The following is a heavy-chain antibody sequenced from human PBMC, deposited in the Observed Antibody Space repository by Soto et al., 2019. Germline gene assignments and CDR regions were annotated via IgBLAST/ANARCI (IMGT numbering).Heavy chain of an antibody. Sequence: GGSLRLSCAASGFTFSSYAMSWVRQAPGKGLEWVSAISGSGGSTYYADSVKGRVTISRDNSKNTLYLQMNSLRAEDTAVYYCAKDGRTSGSYYYYYYYMDVWGKGTTVTVSS. J-gene: IGHJ6*03. D-gene: IGHD1-26*01. CDR1: GFTFSSYA. V-gene: IGHV3-23*01. CDR2: ISGSGGST. CDR3: AKDGRTSGSYYYYYYYMDV.